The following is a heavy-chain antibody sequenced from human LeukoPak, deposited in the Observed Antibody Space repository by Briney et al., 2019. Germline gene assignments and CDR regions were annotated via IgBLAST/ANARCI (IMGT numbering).Heavy chain of an antibody. CDR2: ISANGDTT. Sequence: PGGSLRLSCAASGFTFSSYAMSWVRQAPGKGLEGVSGISANGDTTKYADSVKGRFTISRDNSKNTVFLQMNSLRADDTAVYYCAKEGRIAAGTRDYSDCWGQGTLVTVSS. CDR3: AKEGRIAAGTRDYSDC. J-gene: IGHJ4*02. CDR1: GFTFSSYA. D-gene: IGHD6-13*01. V-gene: IGHV3-23*01.